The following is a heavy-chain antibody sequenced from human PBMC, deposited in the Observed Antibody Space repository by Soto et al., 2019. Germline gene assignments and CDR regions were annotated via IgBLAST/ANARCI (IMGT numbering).Heavy chain of an antibody. D-gene: IGHD6-19*01. CDR1: GGTFSTYA. CDR2: IIPLFGTA. J-gene: IGHJ4*02. Sequence: QVQLEQSGGEVKQPGSSVRVSCKTSGGTFSTYAINWVRQAPGQGLEWMGAIIPLFGTADYSQKFQGRVTITADEYTSTAYMELSSLRFDDTAVYFCARPKGTYSSGYYYFDFWVQGTLVTVSS. CDR3: ARPKGTYSSGYYYFDF. V-gene: IGHV1-69*01.